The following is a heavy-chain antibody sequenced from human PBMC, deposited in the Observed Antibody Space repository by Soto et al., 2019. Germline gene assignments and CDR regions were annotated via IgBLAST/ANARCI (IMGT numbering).Heavy chain of an antibody. J-gene: IGHJ4*02. V-gene: IGHV3-9*01. D-gene: IGHD4-17*01. CDR3: AKGASTTVFAFNDY. CDR2: MSWNSGNL. CDR1: GFTFDDYA. Sequence: EVQLVESGGGLVQPGRSLRLSCAASGFTFDDYAMHWFRQGPGKGLEWVSSMSWNSGNLGYADSVKGRFTISRDNAKNSLYLQMNSLRGEDTALYYCAKGASTTVFAFNDYWGQGTLVTVSS.